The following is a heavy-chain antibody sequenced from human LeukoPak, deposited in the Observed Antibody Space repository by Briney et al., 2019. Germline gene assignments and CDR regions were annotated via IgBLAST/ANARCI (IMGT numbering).Heavy chain of an antibody. CDR2: ISSSSSYI. J-gene: IGHJ4*02. D-gene: IGHD6-6*01. Sequence: GGSLRLSCAASGFTFSSYSMNWVRQAPGKGLEWVSSISSSSSYIYYADSVKGRFTISRGNAKNSLYLQMNSLRAEDTAVYYCARGIAAQGTDYWGQGTLVTVSS. CDR3: ARGIAAQGTDY. V-gene: IGHV3-21*01. CDR1: GFTFSSYS.